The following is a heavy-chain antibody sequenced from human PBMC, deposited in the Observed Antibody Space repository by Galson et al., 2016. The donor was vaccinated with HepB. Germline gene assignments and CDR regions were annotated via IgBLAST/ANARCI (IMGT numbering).Heavy chain of an antibody. CDR2: VYHSGSN. D-gene: IGHD3-22*01. CDR1: GASISRGNW. CDR3: ARGMYYYDSRETA. J-gene: IGHJ5*02. Sequence: SETLFLTCAVSGASISRGNWWNWVRQPPGKGLEWIGEVYHSGSNSYNPSLKSRVTISVDKSKNQFSLNLSSVTAADTAVYYCARGMYYYDSRETAWGQGTLVSVSS. V-gene: IGHV4-4*02.